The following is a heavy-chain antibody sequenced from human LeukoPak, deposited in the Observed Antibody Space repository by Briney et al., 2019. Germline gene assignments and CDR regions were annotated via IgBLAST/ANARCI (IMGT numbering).Heavy chain of an antibody. Sequence: GGSLRLSCTDSGFTFRSNAMSWVRQASGKGLEWVGRITGKAGRYATAYAASVNGRFTISRDDSKSMAYLQMNSLKTEDTAVYYCVIDSSGFYALDYWGQGTLVTVSS. CDR1: GFTFRSNA. V-gene: IGHV3-73*01. CDR3: VIDSSGFYALDY. CDR2: ITGKAGRYAT. J-gene: IGHJ4*02. D-gene: IGHD3-22*01.